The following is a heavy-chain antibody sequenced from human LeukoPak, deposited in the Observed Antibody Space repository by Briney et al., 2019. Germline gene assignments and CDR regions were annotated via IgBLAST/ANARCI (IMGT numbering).Heavy chain of an antibody. D-gene: IGHD2-2*01. J-gene: IGHJ4*02. Sequence: ASVKVSCKASGYTFTSYYMHWVRQAPGQGLEWMGIIKPSDGSTSYAQNFQGRVTMTRDTSTSTVYMELSSLRSDDTAVYYCARRWCSSTSCQFDYWGQGTLVTVSS. CDR2: IKPSDGST. CDR1: GYTFTSYY. V-gene: IGHV1-46*01. CDR3: ARRWCSSTSCQFDY.